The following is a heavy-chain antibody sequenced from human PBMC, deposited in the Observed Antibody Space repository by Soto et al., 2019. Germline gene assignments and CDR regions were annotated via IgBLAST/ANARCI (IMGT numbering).Heavy chain of an antibody. V-gene: IGHV1-2*04. CDR3: ERAAFLYFGEANCFDP. J-gene: IGHJ5*02. CDR1: GYTFGANY. Sequence: ASVKVSCKASGYTFGANYIHWVRQAPGQGLEWMGWINPNSGGTKYAQKFQGWVTMTGDTSITTVYMELSRLRSDDTAIYYCERAAFLYFGEANCFDPWGQGTLVTVSS. D-gene: IGHD3-10*01. CDR2: INPNSGGT.